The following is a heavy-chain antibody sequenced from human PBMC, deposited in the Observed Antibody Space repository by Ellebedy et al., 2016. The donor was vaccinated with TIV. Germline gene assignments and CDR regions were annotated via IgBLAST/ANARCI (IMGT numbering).Heavy chain of an antibody. D-gene: IGHD3-9*01. J-gene: IGHJ3*02. V-gene: IGHV3-23*01. CDR3: AKTGVTRLVRDAFDI. CDR1: GFSFGTCA. Sequence: PGGSLRLSCAASGFSFGTCAMSWVRQAPGKGLEWVSSISGSGGGTFYADSVKGRFTISRDNSNDTVSLNMNSLRVEDTAIYYCAKTGVTRLVRDAFDIWGQGTWVTVFS. CDR2: ISGSGGGT.